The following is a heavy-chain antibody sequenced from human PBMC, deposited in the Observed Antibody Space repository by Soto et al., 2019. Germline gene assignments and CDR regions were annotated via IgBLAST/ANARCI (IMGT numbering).Heavy chain of an antibody. Sequence: AGGSLRLSCAASGFTFSSYGMHWVRQAPGKGLEWVAVIWYDGSNKYYADSVKGRFTISRDNSKNTLYLQMNSLRAEDTAVYYCARNGLKMGYFDYWGQGTLVTVSS. V-gene: IGHV3-33*01. CDR2: IWYDGSNK. CDR3: ARNGLKMGYFDY. CDR1: GFTFSSYG. J-gene: IGHJ4*02.